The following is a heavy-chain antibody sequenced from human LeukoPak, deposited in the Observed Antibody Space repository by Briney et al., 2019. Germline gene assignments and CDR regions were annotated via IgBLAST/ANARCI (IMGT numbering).Heavy chain of an antibody. V-gene: IGHV3-30*02. Sequence: PGXSLRLSCAASGFTFSSYGMHWVRQAPGKGLEWVAFIRYDGSNKYYADSVKGRFTISRDNSKNTLYLQMNSLRAEDTAVYYCAKSRHMVRGVTPFDYWGQGTLVTVSS. D-gene: IGHD3-10*01. CDR2: IRYDGSNK. CDR1: GFTFSSYG. CDR3: AKSRHMVRGVTPFDY. J-gene: IGHJ4*02.